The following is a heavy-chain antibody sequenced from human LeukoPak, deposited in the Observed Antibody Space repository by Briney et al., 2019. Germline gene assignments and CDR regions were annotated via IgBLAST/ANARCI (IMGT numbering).Heavy chain of an antibody. Sequence: SETLSLTCTVSGGSISSYYWSWIRQPAGKGLEWIGSMYHSGSTYYNPSLKSRVTISVDTSKNQFSLKLRSVTAADRAVYYCARSSSGYLRYYFDYWGQGTLVTVSS. J-gene: IGHJ4*02. CDR3: ARSSSGYLRYYFDY. V-gene: IGHV4-4*07. CDR1: GGSISSYY. CDR2: MYHSGST. D-gene: IGHD3-22*01.